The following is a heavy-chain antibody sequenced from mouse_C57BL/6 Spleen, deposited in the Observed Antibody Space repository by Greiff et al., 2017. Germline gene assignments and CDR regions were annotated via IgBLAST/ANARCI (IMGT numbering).Heavy chain of an antibody. J-gene: IGHJ3*01. Sequence: QVQLQQPGAELVRPGSSVKLSCKASGYTFTSYWMHWVKQRPIQGLEWIGNIDPSDSETHYNQKIKDKATLTVDKSSSTAYMQLSSLTSEDSAVYYCARRGIYCYDPSSWFAYWGKGTLVTVSA. CDR1: GYTFTSYW. CDR3: ARRGIYCYDPSSWFAY. CDR2: IDPSDSET. V-gene: IGHV1-52*01. D-gene: IGHD2-12*01.